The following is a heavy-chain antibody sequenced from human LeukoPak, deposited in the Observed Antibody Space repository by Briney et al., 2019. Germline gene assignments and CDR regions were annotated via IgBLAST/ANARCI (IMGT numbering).Heavy chain of an antibody. V-gene: IGHV3-9*01. CDR1: GFTFDDYA. D-gene: IGHD6-19*01. Sequence: GGSLRLSCAVSGFTFDDYAMHWVRQAPGKGLEWVSGIIWKSGIKGYADSVKGRFTISRDNAKNSLYLQMNSLRAEDTALYYCARVSDISVAAYFDYWGQGTLVTVSS. CDR2: IIWKSGIK. CDR3: ARVSDISVAAYFDY. J-gene: IGHJ4*02.